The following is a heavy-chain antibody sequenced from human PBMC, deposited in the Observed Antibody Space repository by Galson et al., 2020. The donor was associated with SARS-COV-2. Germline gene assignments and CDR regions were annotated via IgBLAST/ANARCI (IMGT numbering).Heavy chain of an antibody. V-gene: IGHV1-24*01. CDR2: FDPEDGET. CDR3: ATAPTVERGDWFDP. Sequence: GESLKISCKVSGYTLTELSMHWVRQAPGKGLEWMGGFDPEDGETIYAQKFQGRVTMTEDTSTDTAYMELSSLRSEDTAVYYCATAPTVERGDWFDPWGQGTLVTVSS. CDR1: GYTLTELS. J-gene: IGHJ5*02. D-gene: IGHD4-17*01.